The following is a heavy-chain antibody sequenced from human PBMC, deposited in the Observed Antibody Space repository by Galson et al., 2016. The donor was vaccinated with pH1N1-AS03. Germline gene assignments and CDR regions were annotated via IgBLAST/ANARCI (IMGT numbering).Heavy chain of an antibody. V-gene: IGHV3-9*01. CDR2: IDWNSGTI. J-gene: IGHJ4*02. D-gene: IGHD2-15*01. Sequence: SLRLSCAGSGFTFDDSAMHWVRQAPGKGLGWVSGIDWNSGTIDYTDSVKGRFTISRDNAKNSLYLQMNSLRAEETALYYCARSPGYCSAGSCSDQGYFDYWGPGTLVTVSS. CDR3: ARSPGYCSAGSCSDQGYFDY. CDR1: GFTFDDSA.